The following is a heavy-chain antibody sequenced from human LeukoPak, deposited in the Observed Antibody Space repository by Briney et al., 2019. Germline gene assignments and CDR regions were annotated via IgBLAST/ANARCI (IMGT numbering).Heavy chain of an antibody. CDR2: IWYDGSNK. V-gene: IGHV3-30*02. CDR3: ARGDWGMYYFDY. D-gene: IGHD7-27*01. Sequence: GGSLRLSCAASGFAFSSYDMHWVRQAPGKGLDWVAFIWYDGSNKHYIDSVKGRFTISRDNSKNTLNLQMNSLRAEDTAVYYCARGDWGMYYFDYWGQGTLVTVSS. CDR1: GFAFSSYD. J-gene: IGHJ4*02.